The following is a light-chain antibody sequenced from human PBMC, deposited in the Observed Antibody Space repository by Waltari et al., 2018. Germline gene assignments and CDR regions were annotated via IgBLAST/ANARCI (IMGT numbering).Light chain of an antibody. CDR3: QQANNFPRT. CDR2: SAS. CDR1: QDISRW. J-gene: IGKJ1*01. Sequence: DIQTTQSPSSVSASIGDRVTITCRASQDISRWLAWYQQKPGRAPKLLIYSASSLQRGVPSRFSGSGSGTNFILTIRNLQPEDFATYYCQQANNFPRTFGQGTKVEIK. V-gene: IGKV1-12*01.